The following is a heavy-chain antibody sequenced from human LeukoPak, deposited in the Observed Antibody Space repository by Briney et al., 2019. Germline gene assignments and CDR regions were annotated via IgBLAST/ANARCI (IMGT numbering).Heavy chain of an antibody. J-gene: IGHJ4*02. V-gene: IGHV3-11*04. D-gene: IGHD3-22*01. CDR1: GFTSSNYY. Sequence: PEGSLRLSCASSGFTSSNYYMSWIRQAPGKGLEWVSYISSSGSTMYYADSVKGRFTISRDNAKNSLYLQMNSLRAEDTSVYYCAREAISGYSDWGQGSLVTVSS. CDR2: ISSSGSTM. CDR3: AREAISGYSD.